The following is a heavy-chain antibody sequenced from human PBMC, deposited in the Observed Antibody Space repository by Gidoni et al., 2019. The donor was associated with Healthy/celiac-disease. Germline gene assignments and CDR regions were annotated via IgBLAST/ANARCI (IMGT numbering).Heavy chain of an antibody. J-gene: IGHJ4*02. CDR1: GFSLSTRGVR. V-gene: IGHV2-5*02. Sequence: QITLKESGPTLVKPTQTLTLTCSFSGFSLSTRGVRVGWLRQPPGKALEWLALISWDDDKRYSPSLKSRLTITKDTSKNQVVLRMTNMDPVDTATYYCSHMTFAVRFGELLLRIDPYYFDYWGQGSLVTVSS. CDR3: SHMTFAVRFGELLLRIDPYYFDY. CDR2: ISWDDDK. D-gene: IGHD3-10*01.